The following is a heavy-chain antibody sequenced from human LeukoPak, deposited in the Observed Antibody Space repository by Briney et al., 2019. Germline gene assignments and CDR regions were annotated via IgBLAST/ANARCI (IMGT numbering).Heavy chain of an antibody. CDR3: ARQDFDASGNLQFDY. J-gene: IGHJ4*02. CDR1: GGSISSYY. V-gene: IGHV4-34*01. D-gene: IGHD3-10*01. CDR2: INHSGST. Sequence: PSETLSLTCTVSGGSISSYYCTWIRQPPGKGLEWIGEINHSGSTNYNPSLKSRVTLSIDTSKNQFSLELSSVTAADTAVYYCARQDFDASGNLQFDYWGQGTLVTVSS.